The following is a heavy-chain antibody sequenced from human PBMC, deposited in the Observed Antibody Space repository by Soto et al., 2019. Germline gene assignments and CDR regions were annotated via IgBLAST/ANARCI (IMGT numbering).Heavy chain of an antibody. V-gene: IGHV4-59*13. Sequence: PSETLSLTCDFSGSSIMTYYWSWIRPAAGKGLEWIGNVYHTGSTDYNSSLRSRVTISVDTSKNQFSLNMNSVTAADTAVYYCARRLFGSGWTLDSWGQGDLVTVSS. CDR3: ARRLFGSGWTLDS. CDR2: VYHTGST. J-gene: IGHJ4*02. D-gene: IGHD6-19*01. CDR1: GSSIMTYY.